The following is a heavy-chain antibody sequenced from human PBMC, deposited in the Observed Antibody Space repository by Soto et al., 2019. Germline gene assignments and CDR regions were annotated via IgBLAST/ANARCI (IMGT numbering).Heavy chain of an antibody. CDR1: VGTFSSYA. J-gene: IGHJ6*02. Sequence: GASVKVSCKASVGTFSSYAISWVRQAPGQGLEWMGGIIPIFGTANYAQKFQGRVTITADESTSTAYMELSSLRSEDTAVYYCARDPNIVATMGSIYYYYGMDVWGQGTTVTSP. V-gene: IGHV1-69*13. CDR3: ARDPNIVATMGSIYYYYGMDV. D-gene: IGHD5-12*01. CDR2: IIPIFGTA.